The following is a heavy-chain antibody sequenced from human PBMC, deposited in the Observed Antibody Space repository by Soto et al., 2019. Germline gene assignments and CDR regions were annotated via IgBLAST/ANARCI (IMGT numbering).Heavy chain of an antibody. J-gene: IGHJ4*02. CDR1: GFTFSSYA. CDR2: ISRNGGST. D-gene: IGHD3-22*01. V-gene: IGHV3-64*01. CDR3: ARSDYYDSSGYYY. Sequence: GGSLRLSCAASGFTFSSYAMHWVRQAQGKGLEYVSAISRNGGSTYYANSVKGRFTISRDNSKNTLYLQMCSLRAEDKAVYYCARSDYYDSSGYYYWGQGTLVTVSS.